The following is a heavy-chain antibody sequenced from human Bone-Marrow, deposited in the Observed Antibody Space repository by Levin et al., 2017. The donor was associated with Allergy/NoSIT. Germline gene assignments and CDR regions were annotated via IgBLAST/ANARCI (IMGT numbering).Heavy chain of an antibody. CDR2: IGSAGGSR. J-gene: IGHJ4*02. CDR1: GFTFNSYA. V-gene: IGHV3-23*01. D-gene: IGHD3-22*01. CDR3: AKQPHMSGFYYAAIDS. Sequence: SGGSLRLSCVASGFTFNSYAMSWVRQAPGKGLEWVSGIGSAGGSRYYAESVKGRFTISRDNSRNTLVLQMNSLTAEDTALYYCAKQPHMSGFYYAAIDSWGQGTLVTVSS.